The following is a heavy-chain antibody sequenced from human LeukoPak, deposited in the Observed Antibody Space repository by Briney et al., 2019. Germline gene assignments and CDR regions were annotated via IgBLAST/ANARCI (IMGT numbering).Heavy chain of an antibody. CDR1: GGSISSGSYY. D-gene: IGHD4-17*01. Sequence: SETLSLTCTVSGGSISSGSYYWSWIRQPAGKGLEWIGRIYTSGSTNYNPSLKSRVTISVDTSKNQFSLKLSSVTAADTAVYYCARGTTAHLFEDYWGQGTLVIVSS. CDR3: ARGTTAHLFEDY. CDR2: IYTSGST. V-gene: IGHV4-61*02. J-gene: IGHJ4*02.